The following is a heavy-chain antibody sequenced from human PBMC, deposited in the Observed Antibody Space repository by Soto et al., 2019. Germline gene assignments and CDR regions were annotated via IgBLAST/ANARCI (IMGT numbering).Heavy chain of an antibody. D-gene: IGHD3-10*01. CDR1: GFPFSSYA. Sequence: GGSLRLSCAASGFPFSSYAMSWVRQAPGKGLEWVSAISGSGGSTYYADSVKGRFTISRDNSKNTLYLQMNSLRAEDTAVYYCAVHSDTYYYGSGPAYWGQGTLVTVSS. J-gene: IGHJ4*02. V-gene: IGHV3-23*01. CDR3: AVHSDTYYYGSGPAY. CDR2: ISGSGGST.